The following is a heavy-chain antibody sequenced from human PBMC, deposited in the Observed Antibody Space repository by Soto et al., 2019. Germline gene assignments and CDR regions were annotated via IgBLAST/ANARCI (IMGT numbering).Heavy chain of an antibody. Sequence: ASVKVSCKASGGTFSSYTISWVRQAPGQGLEWMGRIIPILGIANYAQKFQGRVTITADKSTSTAYMELSSLRSEDTAVYYCATQPRSPLYYFDYWGQGTLVTVSS. J-gene: IGHJ4*02. V-gene: IGHV1-69*02. CDR1: GGTFSSYT. CDR3: ATQPRSPLYYFDY. CDR2: IIPILGIA. D-gene: IGHD6-13*01.